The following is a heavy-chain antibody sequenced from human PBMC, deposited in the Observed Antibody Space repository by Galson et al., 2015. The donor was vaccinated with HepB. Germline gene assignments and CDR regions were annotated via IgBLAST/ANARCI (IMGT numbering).Heavy chain of an antibody. CDR3: ARHHLWAKVTEAPFDY. V-gene: IGHV5-51*01. CDR2: IYPGDSGT. CDR1: GYTFTSYW. D-gene: IGHD3-3*02. J-gene: IGHJ4*02. Sequence: QSGAEVKKPGESLKISCKGSGYTFTSYWIGWVRQMPGKGLEWMGIIYPGDSGTRYSPSFEGQVTISADKSISTAYLQWSSLKASDTAMYYCARHHLWAKVTEAPFDYWGQGTLVTVSS.